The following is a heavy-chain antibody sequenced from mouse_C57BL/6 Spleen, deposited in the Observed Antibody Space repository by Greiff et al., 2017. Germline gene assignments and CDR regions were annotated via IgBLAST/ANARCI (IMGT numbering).Heavy chain of an antibody. CDR3: ARWAYYYGTPLFDY. D-gene: IGHD1-1*01. Sequence: QVQLQQPGAELVMPGASVKLSCKASGYTFTSYWMHWVKQRPGQGLEWIGEIDPSDSYTNYNQKFKGKSTLTVAKSSSTAYMQLSSLTSEDSAVYYCARWAYYYGTPLFDYWGQGTTLTVSS. CDR1: GYTFTSYW. V-gene: IGHV1-69*01. CDR2: IDPSDSYT. J-gene: IGHJ2*01.